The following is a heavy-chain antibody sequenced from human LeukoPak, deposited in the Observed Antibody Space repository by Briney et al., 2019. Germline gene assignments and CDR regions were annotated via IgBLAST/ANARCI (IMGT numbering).Heavy chain of an antibody. D-gene: IGHD2-15*01. V-gene: IGHV4-59*11. CDR1: GGSMTTHH. CDR2: VFDSGRT. Sequence: PSETLSLTCTVSGGSMTTHHWNWIRQTPGKGLEWIGYVFDSGRTKENPSLKSRVTLSADTSKNQLSLRLSSVTAADTAVYYCARIRRLGWSAGYRNWFDPWGQGTLVTVSS. CDR3: ARIRRLGWSAGYRNWFDP. J-gene: IGHJ5*02.